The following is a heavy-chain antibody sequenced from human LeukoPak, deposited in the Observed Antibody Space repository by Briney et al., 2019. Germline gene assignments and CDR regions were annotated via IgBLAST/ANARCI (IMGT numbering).Heavy chain of an antibody. J-gene: IGHJ5*02. CDR3: AREYDFWSGYSPDWFDP. D-gene: IGHD3-3*01. CDR1: GFTFSDYY. CDR2: ISSSGSTI. Sequence: PGGSLRLSCAASGFTFSDYYMSWIRQAPGKGLEWVSYISSSGSTIYYADSVKGRFTISRDNAKNSLYLQMNSLRAEDTAVYYCAREYDFWSGYSPDWFDPWSQGTLVTVSS. V-gene: IGHV3-11*04.